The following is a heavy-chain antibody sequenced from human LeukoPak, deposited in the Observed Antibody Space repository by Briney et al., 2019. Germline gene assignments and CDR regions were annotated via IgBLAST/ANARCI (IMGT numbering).Heavy chain of an antibody. D-gene: IGHD6-19*01. CDR2: ISGSGGST. J-gene: IGHJ4*02. V-gene: IGHV3-23*01. CDR1: GFIFSSYA. CDR3: ARERYSSDYFDY. Sequence: PGGSLRLSCAASGFIFSSYAMSWVRQAPGKGLGGVSAISGSGGSTYYADSVKGRFTISRDNSKNTLYLQMNSLRAEDTAVYYCARERYSSDYFDYWGQGTLVTVSS.